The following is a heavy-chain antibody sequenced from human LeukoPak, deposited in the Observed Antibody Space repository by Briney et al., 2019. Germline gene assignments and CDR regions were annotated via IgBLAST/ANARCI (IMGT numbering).Heavy chain of an antibody. D-gene: IGHD3-10*01. Sequence: SVKVSCKASGGTFSSYAISWVRQAPGQGLEWMGRIIPILGIANYAQKFQGRVTITADKSTSTAYMELSSLRSEDTAVYYCARKGNGGSGGINDAFDIWGQGTMVTVSS. CDR2: IIPILGIA. V-gene: IGHV1-69*04. J-gene: IGHJ3*02. CDR1: GGTFSSYA. CDR3: ARKGNGGSGGINDAFDI.